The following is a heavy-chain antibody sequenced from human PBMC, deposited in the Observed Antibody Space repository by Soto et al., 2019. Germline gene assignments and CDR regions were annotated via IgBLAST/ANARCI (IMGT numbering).Heavy chain of an antibody. CDR1: GFTFRDYA. V-gene: IGHV3-23*01. CDR3: AKDLFTMVRLFDS. Sequence: GGSLRLSCAASGFTFRDYAMNWVRQAPGKGLEWVSSISGGGDSRKYVDSVKGRFTISRDNSKNTLYLQMNSLRAEDTAVYYCAKDLFTMVRLFDSWGQGTLVTVSS. CDR2: ISGGGDSR. J-gene: IGHJ4*02. D-gene: IGHD3-10*01.